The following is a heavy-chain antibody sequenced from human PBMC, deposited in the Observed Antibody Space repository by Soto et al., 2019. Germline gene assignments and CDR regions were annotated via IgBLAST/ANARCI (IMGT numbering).Heavy chain of an antibody. Sequence: ASVKVSCKASGYTFTSYGISWVRQAPGQGLEWMGWISAYNGNTNYAQKLQGRVTMTTDTSTSTAYMELRSLRSDDTAVYYCARDMAAAGTYYYDCRDGFDIWGQGTMVTVSS. CDR3: ARDMAAAGTYYYDCRDGFDI. CDR2: ISAYNGNT. CDR1: GYTFTSYG. V-gene: IGHV1-18*01. J-gene: IGHJ3*02. D-gene: IGHD3-22*01.